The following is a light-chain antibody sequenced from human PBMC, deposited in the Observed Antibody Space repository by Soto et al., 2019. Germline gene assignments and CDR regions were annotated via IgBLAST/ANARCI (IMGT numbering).Light chain of an antibody. J-gene: IGKJ5*01. V-gene: IGKV3-15*01. CDR2: YAS. CDR3: QQYNNWPPLT. CDR1: QSVRNN. Sequence: EIMMTQSPATLSVSLGERATLSCRASQSVRNNLAWYQQKPGQAPRLLIYYASTRATGIPARFSGSGSGTEFTLTISSLQSEDFALYYCQQYNNWPPLTFGQGTRLEIK.